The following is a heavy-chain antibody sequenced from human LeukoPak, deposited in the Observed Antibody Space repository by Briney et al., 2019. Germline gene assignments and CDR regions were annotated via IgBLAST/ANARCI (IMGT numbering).Heavy chain of an antibody. CDR2: INPNSGDT. V-gene: IGHV1-2*02. D-gene: IGHD2-15*01. Sequence: ASVKVSCKASGYTFTAYYMYWVRQAPGQGLEWMGWINPNSGDTNYAHKFQGRVTMTRDTSISTDYMELSSLRSDDTAVYYCARARLLLGDYWGQGTLVTVSS. CDR1: GYTFTAYY. J-gene: IGHJ4*02. CDR3: ARARLLLGDY.